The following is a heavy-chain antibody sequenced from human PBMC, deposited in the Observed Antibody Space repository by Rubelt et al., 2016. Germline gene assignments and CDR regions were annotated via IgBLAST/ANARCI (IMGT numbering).Heavy chain of an antibody. CDR1: GYTFTGYY. CDR3: ARDGGSGWPVDY. V-gene: IGHV1-18*04. Sequence: QVQLVQSGAEVKKPGASVKVSCKASGYTFTGYYMHWVRQAPGQGLEWTGWISAYNGNTNYAQKLQGIVTMTPDTSTSTAYMALRSLRSDDTAVYYCARDGGSGWPVDYWGQGTLVTVSS. D-gene: IGHD6-19*01. CDR2: ISAYNGNT. J-gene: IGHJ4*02.